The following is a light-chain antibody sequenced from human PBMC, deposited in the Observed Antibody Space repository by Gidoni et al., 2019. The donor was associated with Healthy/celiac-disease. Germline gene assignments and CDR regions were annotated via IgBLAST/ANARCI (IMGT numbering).Light chain of an antibody. CDR2: KVS. CDR3: MQGAHWPPA. V-gene: IGKV2-30*01. Sequence: DVVMTQSPLSLPVTLGQPASISCRSSQSLVYSDGHTYLNWFQQRPGQSPRRLIYKVSNRDAGVPDRFSGSGSGTDFRLKIRRVEAEDVGVYYCMQGAHWPPAFGEGTKVEIK. J-gene: IGKJ1*01. CDR1: QSLVYSDGHTY.